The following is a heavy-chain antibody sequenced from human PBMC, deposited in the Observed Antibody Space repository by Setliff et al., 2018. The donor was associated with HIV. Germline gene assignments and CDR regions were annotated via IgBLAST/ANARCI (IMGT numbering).Heavy chain of an antibody. CDR1: SFLLSSFT. V-gene: IGHV3-21*01. Sequence: SLLLSFSSSSFLLSSFTLNWVRQAPGKGLAWVSSISSTTGYIFYATSVKGRFLISRDNATNSLYLPLDSLRAEDPAVYYCARNRGRWELLRDYYYYYMDVWGKGTTVTVSS. CDR2: ISSTTGYI. J-gene: IGHJ6*03. D-gene: IGHD1-26*01. CDR3: ARNRGRWELLRDYYYYYMDV.